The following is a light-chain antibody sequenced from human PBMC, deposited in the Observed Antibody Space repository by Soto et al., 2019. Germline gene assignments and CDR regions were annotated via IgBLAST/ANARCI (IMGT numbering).Light chain of an antibody. CDR2: DAS. CDR1: QSVNSY. V-gene: IGKV3-11*01. CDR3: QQRSNWPPPT. Sequence: EIVLTQSPATLSLSPGERATLSCRASQSVNSYLAWYQQKPGQAPRLLIYDASNRATGSPARFSGSGSGTDFTLTISSLEPEDSAVYYCQQRSNWPPPTFVGGTKVEIK. J-gene: IGKJ4*01.